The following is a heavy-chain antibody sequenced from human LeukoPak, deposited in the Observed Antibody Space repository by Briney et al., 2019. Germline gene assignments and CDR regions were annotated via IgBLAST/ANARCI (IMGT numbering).Heavy chain of an antibody. J-gene: IGHJ4*02. V-gene: IGHV3-48*01. CDR1: GFIFGRDS. CDR3: VSGTMTPGY. Sequence: RSGGSLTLSCAASGFIFGRDSMNWVRQAPGRGLEWISYISRDSDFRYYADSVRGRFHISRDNARKSLYLQMNSLRADDTAMYYCVSGTMTPGYWGQGTLVTVSS. CDR2: ISRDSDFR. D-gene: IGHD3-22*01.